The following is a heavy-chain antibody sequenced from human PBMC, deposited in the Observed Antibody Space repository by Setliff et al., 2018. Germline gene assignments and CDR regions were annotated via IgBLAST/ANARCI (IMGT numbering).Heavy chain of an antibody. V-gene: IGHV4-39*07. CDR2: IYYTGIT. J-gene: IGHJ4*02. CDR3: ARYNPKLPELAIYGSLDY. D-gene: IGHD3-3*01. Sequence: PSETLSLTCTVSGASISTYPYYWGWIRQPPGKGLEWIANIYYTGITYHNPSLKSRVTISLDTSKNQFSLKLTSGTAADTAVYHCARYNPKLPELAIYGSLDYWGQGALVTVSS. CDR1: GASISTYPYY.